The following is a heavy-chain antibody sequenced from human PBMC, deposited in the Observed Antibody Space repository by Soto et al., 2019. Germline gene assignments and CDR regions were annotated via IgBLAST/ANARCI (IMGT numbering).Heavy chain of an antibody. CDR3: ARAVNWNEFDP. Sequence: GGSLRLSCAASGFTFRDYYMSWIRQAPGEGLEWISYIHSSGSTIYYADSVKGRFTISRDNAKSSLYLQMNSLRAEDTAVYYCARAVNWNEFDPWGQGTLVTVSS. CDR2: IHSSGSTI. J-gene: IGHJ5*02. D-gene: IGHD1-1*01. V-gene: IGHV3-11*01. CDR1: GFTFRDYY.